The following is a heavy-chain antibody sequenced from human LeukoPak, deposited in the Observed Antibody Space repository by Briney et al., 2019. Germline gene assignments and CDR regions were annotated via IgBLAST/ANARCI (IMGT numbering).Heavy chain of an antibody. CDR1: GFTFANYA. D-gene: IGHD2-21*02. J-gene: IGHJ4*02. Sequence: PGGSLRLSCAASGFTFANYAMHWVRQAPGKGLEWVAVISKDGSNKYYTDSVKGRFTISRDNSKNTLYLQMNSLGAEDTAVFYCAREVTSTDYWGQGTLVTVSS. CDR3: AREVTSTDY. CDR2: ISKDGSNK. V-gene: IGHV3-30-3*01.